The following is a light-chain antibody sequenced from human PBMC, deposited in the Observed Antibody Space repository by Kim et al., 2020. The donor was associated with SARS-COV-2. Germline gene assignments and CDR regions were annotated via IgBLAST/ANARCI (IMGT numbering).Light chain of an antibody. CDR1: SSNIGNNH. Sequence: GQKVTFSCVGSSSNIGNNHVSWYQQLPRTAPKVLIYETNKRTAGIPDRFSGSKSSTPGSLGISGLRTGADANYYCRTWDSSRSAVGFGGGSQLTVL. CDR3: RTWDSSRSAVG. J-gene: IGLJ2*01. CDR2: ETN. V-gene: IGLV1-51*01.